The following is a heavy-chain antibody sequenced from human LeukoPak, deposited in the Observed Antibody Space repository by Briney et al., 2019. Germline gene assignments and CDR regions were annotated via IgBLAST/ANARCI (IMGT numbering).Heavy chain of an antibody. J-gene: IGHJ4*02. CDR2: ITGRGDTT. Sequence: GGSLRLSCAASGFIFRNYAMSWVRQAPGKGLEWVSAITGRGDTTYYADSVKGRFTISRDNSKNTLYVEMNTLRAEDTAVYYRAKWGDYDILTGYYVSDFWGQGTLVTVSS. CDR3: AKWGDYDILTGYYVSDF. V-gene: IGHV3-23*01. CDR1: GFIFRNYA. D-gene: IGHD3-9*01.